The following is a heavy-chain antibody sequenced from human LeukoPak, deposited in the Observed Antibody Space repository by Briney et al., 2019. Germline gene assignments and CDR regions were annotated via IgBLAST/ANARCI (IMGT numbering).Heavy chain of an antibody. V-gene: IGHV4-59*01. CDR2: IYYSGST. Sequence: SETLSLTCTVSGGSISSYYWSWIRQPPGKGLEWIGYIYYSGSTNYNPSPKSRVTISVDTSKNQFSLKLSSVTAADTAVYYCARVGYTEYYYYYYMDVWGKGTTVTVSS. CDR3: ARVGYTEYYYYYYMDV. J-gene: IGHJ6*03. CDR1: GGSISSYY. D-gene: IGHD6-13*01.